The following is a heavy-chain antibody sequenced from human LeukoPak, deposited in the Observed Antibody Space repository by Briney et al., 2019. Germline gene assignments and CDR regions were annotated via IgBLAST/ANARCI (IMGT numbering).Heavy chain of an antibody. CDR1: NYTFASYG. V-gene: IGHV1-18*01. CDR3: VRVWPPNAVDRGMTYSDFTALDV. J-gene: IGHJ3*01. Sequence: GASVKVSCKASNYTFASYGLSWVRQAPGQGLQWVGWISPYDGNTNYAQRFQARVTMSIDKSTRTVYMELRRLRLDDTAVYDCVRVWPPNAVDRGMTYSDFTALDVWGQGTTVIVSS. CDR2: ISPYDGNT. D-gene: IGHD1-20*01.